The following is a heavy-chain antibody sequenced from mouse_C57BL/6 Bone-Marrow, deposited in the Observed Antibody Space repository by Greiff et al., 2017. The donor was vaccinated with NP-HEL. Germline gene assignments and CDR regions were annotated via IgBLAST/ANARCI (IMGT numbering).Heavy chain of an antibody. D-gene: IGHD2-2*01. CDR1: GYTFTDYE. Sequence: QVQLQQSGAELVRPGASVTLSCKASGYTFTDYEMHWVKQTPVHGLEWIGAIDPETGGTAYNQKFKGKAILTADKSSSTAYMELRSLTSEDSAVYYCTYGYDYAMDYWGQGTSVTVSS. J-gene: IGHJ4*01. CDR2: IDPETGGT. CDR3: TYGYDYAMDY. V-gene: IGHV1-15*01.